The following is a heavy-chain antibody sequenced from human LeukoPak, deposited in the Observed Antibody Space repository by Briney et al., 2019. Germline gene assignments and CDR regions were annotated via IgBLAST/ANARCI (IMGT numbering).Heavy chain of an antibody. J-gene: IGHJ4*02. D-gene: IGHD2-2*01. CDR3: ARDLSVVVPAGYFNY. CDR1: GFTFSAYW. CDR2: ISYDGSNK. V-gene: IGHV3-30*03. Sequence: GGSLRLSCAASGFTFSAYWMTWVRQAPGKGLEWLAVISYDGSNKYYVDSVKGRFTISRDNSKNTLYLQMNSLRAEDTAVYYCARDLSVVVPAGYFNYWGQGTLVTVSS.